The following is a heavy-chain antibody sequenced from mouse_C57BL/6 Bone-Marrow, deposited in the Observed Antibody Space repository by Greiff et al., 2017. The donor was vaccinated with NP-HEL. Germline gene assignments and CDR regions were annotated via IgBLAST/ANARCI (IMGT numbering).Heavy chain of an antibody. Sequence: EVQLQQSGAELVRPGASVKLSCTASGFNIKDDYMHWVKQRPEQGLEWIGWIDPENGDTEYAPKFQGKATLTADTSSNTAYLQLSSLTSEDTAVYYCTTYYGYDSHWYFDVWGTGTTVTVPS. V-gene: IGHV14-4*01. D-gene: IGHD2-2*01. J-gene: IGHJ1*03. CDR2: IDPENGDT. CDR1: GFNIKDDY. CDR3: TTYYGYDSHWYFDV.